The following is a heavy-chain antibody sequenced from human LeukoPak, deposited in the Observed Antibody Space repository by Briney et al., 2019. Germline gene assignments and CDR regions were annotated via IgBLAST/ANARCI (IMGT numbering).Heavy chain of an antibody. Sequence: GASVKVSCKASGYTFTSYGISWVRQAPGQGLEWMGWISAYNGNTNYAQKLQGRVTMTTDTSTSTAYMELRSLRSDDTAVYYCAKHRLYYYDSSDYSPQPNDYWGQGTLVTVSS. J-gene: IGHJ4*02. CDR3: AKHRLYYYDSSDYSPQPNDY. CDR2: ISAYNGNT. D-gene: IGHD3-22*01. V-gene: IGHV1-18*01. CDR1: GYTFTSYG.